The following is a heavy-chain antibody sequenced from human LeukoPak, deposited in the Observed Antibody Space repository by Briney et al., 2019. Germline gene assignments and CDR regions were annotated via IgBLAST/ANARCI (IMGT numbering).Heavy chain of an antibody. Sequence: PGGSLRLSCAASGFTFSIYAMNWVRQAPGKGLEWVSGISDSGRITYYSDSVKGRFTISRDNSVSTVYLQMNSLTAEDTAQYYCATGWVGSPNCQTTGYDHWGQGTLVTVSS. V-gene: IGHV3-23*01. CDR1: GFTFSIYA. J-gene: IGHJ4*02. CDR3: ATGWVGSPNCQTTGYDH. CDR2: ISDSGRIT. D-gene: IGHD2-2*01.